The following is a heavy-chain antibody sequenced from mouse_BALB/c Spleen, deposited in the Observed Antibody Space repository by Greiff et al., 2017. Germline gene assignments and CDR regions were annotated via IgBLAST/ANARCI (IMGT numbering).Heavy chain of an antibody. V-gene: IGHV1-69*02. Sequence: QVQLQQSGAELVKPGASVKLSCKASGYTFTSYWMHWVKQRPGQGLEWIGEIDPSDSYTNYNQKFKGKATLTVDKSSSTAYMQLSSLTSEDSAVYYCARGYYGSRTGFAYWGQGTLVTVSA. CDR2: IDPSDSYT. CDR3: ARGYYGSRTGFAY. CDR1: GYTFTSYW. J-gene: IGHJ3*01. D-gene: IGHD1-1*01.